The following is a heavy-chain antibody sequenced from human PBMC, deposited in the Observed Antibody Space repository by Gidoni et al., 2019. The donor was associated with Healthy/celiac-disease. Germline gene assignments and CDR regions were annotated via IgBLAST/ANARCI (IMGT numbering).Heavy chain of an antibody. CDR2: IKSKTDVVTT. CDR3: TTLLHCRGGSCYSD. Sequence: EVQLVAYGGGLVKPGGALRLSCAASAFTFSNAWMSWVRQAPGKGLEWVGRIKSKTDVVTTDYAAPVKGRFTISRDDSKNTLYLQMISLKTEDTAVFYCTTLLHCRGGSCYSDWGQGTLVTVSS. CDR1: AFTFSNAW. V-gene: IGHV3-15*01. D-gene: IGHD2-15*01. J-gene: IGHJ4*02.